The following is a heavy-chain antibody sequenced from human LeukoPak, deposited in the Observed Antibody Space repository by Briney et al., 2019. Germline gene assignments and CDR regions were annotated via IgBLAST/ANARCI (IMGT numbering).Heavy chain of an antibody. V-gene: IGHV3-30*03. CDR2: ISYDGSNK. CDR1: GFTFSSYG. Sequence: PGGSLRLSCAASGFTFSSYGMHWVRQAPGKGLEWVAVISYDGSNKYYADSVKGRFTISRDNSKNTLYLQMNSLRAEDTAVYYCAREYPGQSNNHDYWGQGTLVTVSS. D-gene: IGHD1/OR15-1a*01. CDR3: AREYPGQSNNHDY. J-gene: IGHJ4*02.